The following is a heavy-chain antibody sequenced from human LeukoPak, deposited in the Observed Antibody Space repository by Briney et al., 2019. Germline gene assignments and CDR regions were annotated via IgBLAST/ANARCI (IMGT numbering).Heavy chain of an antibody. CDR1: GFTFRKNW. J-gene: IGHJ4*02. CDR3: ARDLRDENL. CDR2: VSGDGIET. D-gene: IGHD5-24*01. V-gene: IGHV3-74*01. Sequence: GGSLRLSCTGSGFTFRKNWIHWVRQTPGKGPMWLSRVSGDGIETHYADSVRGRFSVSRDNAKNTVYLQMNSLRVDDTANCARDLRDENLWGQGTLVSVSS.